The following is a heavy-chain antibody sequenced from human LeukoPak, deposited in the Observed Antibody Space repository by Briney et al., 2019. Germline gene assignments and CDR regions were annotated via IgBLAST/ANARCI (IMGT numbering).Heavy chain of an antibody. CDR1: GYTFTSYG. D-gene: IGHD6-13*01. J-gene: IGHJ4*02. CDR2: ISGYNGNT. CDR3: AKDRSSGSSGDFDY. V-gene: IGHV1-18*01. Sequence: ASVKVSCKASGYTFTSYGITWVRQAPGQGLEWMGWISGYNGNTHYAQKLQGSVTMTTDTFTSTAYMELRSLRSDDTAVYYCAKDRSSGSSGDFDYWGQGTLVTVSS.